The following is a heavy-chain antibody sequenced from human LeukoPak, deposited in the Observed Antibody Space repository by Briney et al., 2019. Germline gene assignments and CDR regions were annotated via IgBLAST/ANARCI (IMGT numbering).Heavy chain of an antibody. CDR1: GFTFSTYW. D-gene: IGHD5-12*01. J-gene: IGHJ4*02. Sequence: GGSLRLSCAASGFTFSTYWMHWVRQAPGKGLEWVAVISYDGSNKYYADSVKGRFTISRDNSKNTLYLQMNSLRAEDTAVYYCAKGYSGYIDYWGQGTLVTVSS. CDR2: ISYDGSNK. V-gene: IGHV3-30*18. CDR3: AKGYSGYIDY.